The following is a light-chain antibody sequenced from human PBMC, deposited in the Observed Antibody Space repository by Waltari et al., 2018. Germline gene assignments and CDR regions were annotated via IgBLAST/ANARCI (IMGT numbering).Light chain of an antibody. J-gene: IGKJ1*01. CDR3: QQYNGYSWT. Sequence: DIQMTQSPSTLSASVGDRVTITCRASQSISSWLAWYQQKPGKAPKLLIYKASSLESGVPSRVSGSGSGTAFTLTISSLQPDDFATYYCQQYNGYSWTFGQGTKVEIK. V-gene: IGKV1-5*03. CDR2: KAS. CDR1: QSISSW.